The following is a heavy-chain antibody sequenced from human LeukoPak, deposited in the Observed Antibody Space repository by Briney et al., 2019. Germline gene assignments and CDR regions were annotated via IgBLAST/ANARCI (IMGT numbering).Heavy chain of an antibody. CDR1: GCSISSGYY. D-gene: IGHD1-1*01. V-gene: IGHV4-38-2*02. CDR3: AREGMPTGWFDP. J-gene: IGHJ5*02. CDR2: IYHSGST. Sequence: PSETLSLTCTVSGCSISSGYYWGWIRQPPGKGLEWIGSIYHSGSTYYNPSLKSRVTISVDTSKNQFSLKLSSVTAADTAVYYCAREGMPTGWFDPWGQGTLVTVSS.